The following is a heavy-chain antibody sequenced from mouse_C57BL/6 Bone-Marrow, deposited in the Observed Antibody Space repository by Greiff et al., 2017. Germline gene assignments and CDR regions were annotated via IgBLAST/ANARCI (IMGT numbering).Heavy chain of an antibody. CDR2: IHPNSGST. CDR1: GYTFTSYW. D-gene: IGHD1-1*01. CDR3: ARGSSPGFAY. Sequence: VQLQQPGAELVRPGASVKLSCKASGYTFTSYWMHWVKQRPGQGLEWIGMIHPNSGSTNDNEKFKSKDTLTVDKSSSTAYMQLSSLTSEDSAVYYCARGSSPGFAYWGQGTLVTVSA. V-gene: IGHV1-64*01. J-gene: IGHJ3*01.